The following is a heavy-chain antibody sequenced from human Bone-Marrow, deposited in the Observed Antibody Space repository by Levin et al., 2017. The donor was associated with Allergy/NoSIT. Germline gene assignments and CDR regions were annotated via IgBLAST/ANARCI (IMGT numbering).Heavy chain of an antibody. V-gene: IGHV1-2*04. CDR2: INPNSGGT. J-gene: IGHJ6*02. Sequence: EASVKVSCKASGYTFTGYYMHWVRQAPGQGLEWMGWINPNSGGTNYAQKFQGWVTMTRDTSISTAYMELSRLRSDDTAVYYCARDRNWNADYYGMDVWGQGTTVTVSS. D-gene: IGHD1-1*01. CDR1: GYTFTGYY. CDR3: ARDRNWNADYYGMDV.